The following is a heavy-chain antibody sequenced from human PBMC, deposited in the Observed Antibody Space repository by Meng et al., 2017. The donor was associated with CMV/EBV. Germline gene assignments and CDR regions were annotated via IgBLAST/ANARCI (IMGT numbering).Heavy chain of an antibody. CDR3: ARGSNAPYDSIGYPHY. CDR2: ISAYYGSA. CDR1: GYTFPTYG. D-gene: IGHD3-22*01. Sequence: SGYTFPTYGLGWVRQAPRQGLEWMGWISAYYGSANYAQSLQDRLTLTRDTSTSTAYMELRSLRSDDAAVYYCARGSNAPYDSIGYPHYWGQGTLVTVSS. V-gene: IGHV1-18*01. J-gene: IGHJ4*02.